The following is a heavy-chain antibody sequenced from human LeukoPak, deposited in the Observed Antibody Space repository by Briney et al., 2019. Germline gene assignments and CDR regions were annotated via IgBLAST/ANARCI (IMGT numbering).Heavy chain of an antibody. J-gene: IGHJ4*02. CDR1: GGSISVSSHY. Sequence: SETLSLTCTVSGGSISVSSHYWGWIRQTPGKGLEWIGSIYYSGSTYYNPSLKSRLTVSMDTSKNQFSLKLSSVTAADTAVYYCARESSYGLFDYWGQGILVTVSS. V-gene: IGHV4-39*07. D-gene: IGHD3-16*01. CDR2: IYYSGST. CDR3: ARESSYGLFDY.